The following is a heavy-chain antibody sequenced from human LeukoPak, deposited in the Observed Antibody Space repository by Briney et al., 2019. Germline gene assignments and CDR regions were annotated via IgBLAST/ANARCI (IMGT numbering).Heavy chain of an antibody. Sequence: SETLSLTCTVSGGSISSSSHYWGWIRQPPGKGLEWIGSIYYSGSTYYNPSLKSRVTISVDTSKNQFSLKLSSVTAADTAVYYCARRDSSSSFDYWGQGTLVTVSS. CDR2: IYYSGST. J-gene: IGHJ4*02. D-gene: IGHD6-13*01. V-gene: IGHV4-39*01. CDR1: GGSISSSSHY. CDR3: ARRDSSSSFDY.